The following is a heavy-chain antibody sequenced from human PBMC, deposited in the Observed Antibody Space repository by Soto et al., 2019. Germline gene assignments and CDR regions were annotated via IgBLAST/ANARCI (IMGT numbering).Heavy chain of an antibody. CDR2: MNPNSGNT. V-gene: IGHV1-8*01. Sequence: ASVKVSCKASGYTFTSYDINWVRQATGQGREWMGWMNPNSGNTGYAQKFQGRVTMTRNTSISTAYMELSSLRSEDTAVYYCARVTYYDFWSGYSPGYYYYGMDVWGQGXTVTVPS. J-gene: IGHJ6*02. D-gene: IGHD3-3*01. CDR3: ARVTYYDFWSGYSPGYYYYGMDV. CDR1: GYTFTSYD.